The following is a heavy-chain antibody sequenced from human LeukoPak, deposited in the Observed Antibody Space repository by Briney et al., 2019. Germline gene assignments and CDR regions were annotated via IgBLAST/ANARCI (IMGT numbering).Heavy chain of an antibody. CDR3: ARVRDTADWYFDS. CDR1: GDSISSYY. V-gene: IGHV4-59*01. J-gene: IGHJ4*02. Sequence: PSETLSLTCTVSGDSISSYYWSWVRQPPGKGLEWIGCISYSGSTNYNPSLKSRLTISLDTSKNQFSLKLSSVTAADTAVYYCARVRDTADWYFDSWGQGTLVTVSS. CDR2: ISYSGST. D-gene: IGHD2-21*01.